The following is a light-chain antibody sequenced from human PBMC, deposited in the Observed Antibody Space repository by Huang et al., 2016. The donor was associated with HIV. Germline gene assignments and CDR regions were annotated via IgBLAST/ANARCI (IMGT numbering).Light chain of an antibody. CDR2: TAS. V-gene: IGKV1-39*01. J-gene: IGKJ1*01. CDR3: QQSFTVPRT. Sequence: DIQMTQSPPSLSASVGDRVTFTCRADQNIAKSLNWYQQKPGKAPKLLIYTASTLEGGVPARFSGSGSGSLFTLNSTNLKPEDFATYYCQQSFTVPRTFG. CDR1: QNIAKS.